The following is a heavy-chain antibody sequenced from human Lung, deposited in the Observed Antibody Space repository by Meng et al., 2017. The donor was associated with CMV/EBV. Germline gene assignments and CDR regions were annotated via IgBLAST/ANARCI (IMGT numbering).Heavy chain of an antibody. CDR2: ISAYNGNT. CDR3: ARDRGGPRFGY. CDR1: GNPFGTYD. D-gene: IGHD3-16*01. Sequence: QLLHPVAVETYHGVSVKVSCKASGNPFGTYDINWARQATGQGLEWMGWISAYNGNTNYAQELQGRVTMTTDTSTSTAYMELRSLRSDDSAVYYCARDRGGPRFGYSGQGTLVTVSS. V-gene: IGHV1-18*01. J-gene: IGHJ4*02.